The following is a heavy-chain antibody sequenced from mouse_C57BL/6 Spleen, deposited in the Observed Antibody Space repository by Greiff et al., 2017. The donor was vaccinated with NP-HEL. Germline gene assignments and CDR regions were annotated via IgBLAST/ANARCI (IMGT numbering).Heavy chain of an antibody. V-gene: IGHV2-9-1*01. CDR3: ARIDYDEDAWFAY. Sequence: VNVVESGPGLVAPSQSLSITCTVSGFSLTSYAISWVRQPPGKGLEWLGVIWTGGGTNYNSALKSRLSISKDNSKRQVFLKMNSLHTDDTARYYCARIDYDEDAWFAYWGQGTLVTVSA. CDR1: GFSLTSYA. CDR2: IWTGGGT. D-gene: IGHD2-4*01. J-gene: IGHJ3*01.